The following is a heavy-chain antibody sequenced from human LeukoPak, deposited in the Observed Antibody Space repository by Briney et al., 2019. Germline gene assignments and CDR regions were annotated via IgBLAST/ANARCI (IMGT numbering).Heavy chain of an antibody. Sequence: GGSLRLSCAASGFTVSSNYMGWVRQAPGKGLEWVSVIYSGGSTYYADSVKGRFTISRDNSKNTLYLQMNSLRAEDTAVYYCARVYGGNDAFDIWGQGTMVTVSS. D-gene: IGHD4-23*01. CDR3: ARVYGGNDAFDI. J-gene: IGHJ3*02. CDR1: GFTVSSNY. V-gene: IGHV3-53*01. CDR2: IYSGGST.